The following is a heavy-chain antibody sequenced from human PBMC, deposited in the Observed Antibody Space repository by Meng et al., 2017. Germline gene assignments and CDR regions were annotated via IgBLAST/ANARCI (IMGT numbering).Heavy chain of an antibody. D-gene: IGHD6-19*01. CDR1: GGSISSVDW. J-gene: IGHJ4*02. CDR3: ASWIYSCGWQ. Sequence: QLQQQESGPGLVKPSGTLSLTCVVSGGSISSVDWWSWVRQPPGKGLEWIGEIYHGGNTNYNPSLKSRVTISIDKSKNQFSLKLSSVTAADTAVYYCASWIYSCGWQWGQGTLVTVSS. CDR2: IYHGGNT. V-gene: IGHV4/OR15-8*02.